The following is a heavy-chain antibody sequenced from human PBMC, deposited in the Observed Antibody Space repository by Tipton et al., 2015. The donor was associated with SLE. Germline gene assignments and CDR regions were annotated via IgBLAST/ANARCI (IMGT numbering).Heavy chain of an antibody. D-gene: IGHD2-15*01. V-gene: IGHV4-61*01. Sequence: TLSLTCTVSGFSIINGYYWGWIRQSPGKGLEWIGYIYYTGSTNCNPSLKSRVTLSLDTSKKQFSLNLSSVTAADTAVYYCARVLGGSNWFDPWGQGTLVTVSS. J-gene: IGHJ5*02. CDR2: IYYTGST. CDR3: ARVLGGSNWFDP. CDR1: GFSIINGYY.